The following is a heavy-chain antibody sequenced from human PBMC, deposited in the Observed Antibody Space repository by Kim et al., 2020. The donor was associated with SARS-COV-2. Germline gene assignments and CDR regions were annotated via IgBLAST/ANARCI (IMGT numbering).Heavy chain of an antibody. CDR3: ATTAFGGSNSRYYFDF. V-gene: IGHV1-69*06. D-gene: IGHD3-3*01. CDR1: GGTFNSHA. J-gene: IGHJ4*02. CDR2: MIPIFGTS. Sequence: SVKVSCKASGGTFNSHAISWVRQAPGQGLEWMGGMIPIFGTSRYAQKFQGRVTMTADKFMNTAYMDVTSLTSEDTAVYYCATTAFGGSNSRYYFDFWGQGTLVTVSS.